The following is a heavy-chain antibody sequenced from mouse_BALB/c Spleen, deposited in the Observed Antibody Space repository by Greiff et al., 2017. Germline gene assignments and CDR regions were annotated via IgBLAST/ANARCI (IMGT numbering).Heavy chain of an antibody. CDR2: IHYSGST. Sequence: VQLQQSGPDLVKPSQSLSLTCTVSGYSITSGYSWHWIRQFPGNKLEWMGYIHYSGSTNYNPSLKSRISITRDTSKNQFFLQLNSVTTEDTATYYCAIYYGNYPFAYWGQGTLVTVSA. J-gene: IGHJ3*01. D-gene: IGHD2-1*01. V-gene: IGHV3-1*02. CDR1: GYSITSGYS. CDR3: AIYYGNYPFAY.